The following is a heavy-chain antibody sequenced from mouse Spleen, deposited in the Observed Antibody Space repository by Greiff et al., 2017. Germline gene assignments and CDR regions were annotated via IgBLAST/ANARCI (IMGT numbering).Heavy chain of an antibody. CDR1: GFTFSSYA. Sequence: EVKLVESGGGLVKPGGSLKLSCAASGFTFSSYAMSWVRQTPEKRLEWVATISDGGSYTYYPDNVKGRFTISRDNAKNNLYLQMSHLKSEDTAMYYCARDRDYYGSSGNAMDYWGQGTSVTVSS. J-gene: IGHJ4*01. CDR2: ISDGGSYT. CDR3: ARDRDYYGSSGNAMDY. D-gene: IGHD1-1*01. V-gene: IGHV5-4*01.